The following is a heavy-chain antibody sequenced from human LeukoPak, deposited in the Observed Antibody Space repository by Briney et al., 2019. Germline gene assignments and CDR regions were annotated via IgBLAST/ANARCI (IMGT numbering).Heavy chain of an antibody. CDR1: GGSIGSFF. D-gene: IGHD3-16*01. Sequence: SETLSLTCTVSGGSIGSFFWSWIRQPPGKAREWIGYIHYSGSTKYNPSLKSRVTISVDTSENQFSLTLNSVTAADTAVYYCARSRGGYGDYGSWFDPWGQGILVTVSS. CDR2: IHYSGST. V-gene: IGHV4-59*01. J-gene: IGHJ5*02. CDR3: ARSRGGYGDYGSWFDP.